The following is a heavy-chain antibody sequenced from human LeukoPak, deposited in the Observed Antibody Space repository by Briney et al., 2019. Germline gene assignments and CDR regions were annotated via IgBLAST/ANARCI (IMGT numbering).Heavy chain of an antibody. J-gene: IGHJ3*02. V-gene: IGHV4-30-4*08. CDR2: IYYSGST. CDR1: GGSISSYY. CDR3: ARDLSVTGTRGAFDI. Sequence: PSETLSLTCTVSGGSISSYYWTWIRQPPGKGLEWIGYIYYSGSTYYNPSLKSRVTISVDTSKNQFSLKLSSVTAADTAVYYCARDLSVTGTRGAFDIWGQGTMVTVSS. D-gene: IGHD1-7*01.